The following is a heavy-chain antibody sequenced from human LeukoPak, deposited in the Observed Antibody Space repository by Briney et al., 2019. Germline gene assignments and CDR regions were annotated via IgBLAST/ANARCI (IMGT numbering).Heavy chain of an antibody. V-gene: IGHV3-7*01. Sequence: PGGSLRLSCAASGFTFSSYWMSWVRQAPGKGLEWVANIKQDGSEKYYVDSVKGRFTISRDNAKNSLYLQMNSLRAEDTAVYYCARVLIIVGADLIDYWGQGTLVTVSS. CDR1: GFTFSSYW. CDR3: ARVLIIVGADLIDY. CDR2: IKQDGSEK. J-gene: IGHJ4*02. D-gene: IGHD1-26*01.